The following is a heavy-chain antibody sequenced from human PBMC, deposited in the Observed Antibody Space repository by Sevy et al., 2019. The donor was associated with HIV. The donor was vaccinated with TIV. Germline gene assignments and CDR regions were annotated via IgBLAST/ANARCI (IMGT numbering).Heavy chain of an antibody. V-gene: IGHV4-4*02. D-gene: IGHD6-25*01. Sequence: SETLSHTCTVSGDSIISSRWWSWFRKSPGKGLEWIGDMYHRGTTNYSPSLKNRVIMSVDKSKNQFSLKLTSVTAADTAVYYCAAAAGTDILGYYFDSWGQGIPVTVSS. CDR3: AAAAGTDILGYYFDS. CDR1: GDSIISSRW. CDR2: MYHRGTT. J-gene: IGHJ4*02.